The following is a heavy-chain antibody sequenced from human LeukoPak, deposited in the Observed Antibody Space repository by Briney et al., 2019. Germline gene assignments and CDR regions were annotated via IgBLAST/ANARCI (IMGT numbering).Heavy chain of an antibody. V-gene: IGHV4-4*07. CDR3: ARHCGVGATLCYFDY. J-gene: IGHJ4*02. D-gene: IGHD1-26*01. CDR2: ISITEGT. CDR1: GASVNSHL. Sequence: SETLSLTCTVSGASVNSHLWSWIRQSAGKGLEWIGRISITEGTNYNPSLKSRVTISVDTSKNQFSLKLSSVTAADTAVYYCARHCGVGATLCYFDYWGQGTLVTVSS.